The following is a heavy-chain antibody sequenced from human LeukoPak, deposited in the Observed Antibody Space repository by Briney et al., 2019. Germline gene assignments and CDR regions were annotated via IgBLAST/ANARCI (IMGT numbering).Heavy chain of an antibody. D-gene: IGHD6-19*01. CDR2: MNPNSGNT. Sequence: ASVKVSCKASEYTFTSYDINWVRQATGQGLEWMGWMNPNSGNTGYAQKFQGRVTMTRNTSISTAYMELSSLRSEDTAVYYCARGLSVARIAVAGISFGYWGQGTLVTVSS. CDR3: ARGLSVARIAVAGISFGY. V-gene: IGHV1-8*01. J-gene: IGHJ4*02. CDR1: EYTFTSYD.